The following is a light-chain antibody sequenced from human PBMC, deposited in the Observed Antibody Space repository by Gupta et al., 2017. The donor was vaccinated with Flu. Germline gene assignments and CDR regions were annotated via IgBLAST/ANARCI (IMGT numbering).Light chain of an antibody. CDR1: SGSVSASHT. V-gene: IGLV8-61*01. J-gene: IGLJ3*02. CDR3: VLHIGGGFWV. CDR2: STN. Sequence: QTVVTQEPAFSVSPGGTATLTFGQSSGSVSASHTPSWYQQTPGQPPRALIYSTNSRSSGVPERFSGSIVGNKAALTITGAQADDESDYYCVLHIGGGFWVFGGGTKLTVL.